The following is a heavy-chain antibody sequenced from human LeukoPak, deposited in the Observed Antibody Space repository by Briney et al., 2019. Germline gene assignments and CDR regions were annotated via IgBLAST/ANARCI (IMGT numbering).Heavy chain of an antibody. CDR2: IHQDGNEK. V-gene: IGHV3-7*04. D-gene: IGHD2-15*01. Sequence: PGGSLRLSCAASGLTFSTYWMSWARQAPGKGLEWVANIHQDGNEKYYVDSVKGRFTISRDNAKNSLYLQMNSLRAEDTAVYYCARGDKFSGGYWGQGTLVTVSS. J-gene: IGHJ4*02. CDR3: ARGDKFSGGY. CDR1: GLTFSTYW.